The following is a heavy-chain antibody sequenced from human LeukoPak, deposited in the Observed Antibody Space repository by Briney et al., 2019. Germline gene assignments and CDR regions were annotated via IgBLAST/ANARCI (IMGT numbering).Heavy chain of an antibody. J-gene: IGHJ6*03. CDR1: GGSISSSTYY. CDR2: IYYSGST. D-gene: IGHD5-18*01. V-gene: IGHV4-39*07. Sequence: SETLSLTCTVSGGSISSSTYYWGWIRQPPGKGLEWIGTIYYSGSTYYNPSLKSRVTISVDTSKNQFSLKVRSVTPADTAVYYCARGPPGFTAMEPHSYYYYYMDVWGKGTTVTVSS. CDR3: ARGPPGFTAMEPHSYYYYYMDV.